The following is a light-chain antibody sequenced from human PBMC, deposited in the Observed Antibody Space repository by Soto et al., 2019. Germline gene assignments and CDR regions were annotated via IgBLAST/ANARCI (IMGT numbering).Light chain of an antibody. V-gene: IGKV1-33*01. Sequence: DIQMTQSPSSLSASVGDRVTITCQASQDIRNYLNWYQQKPGKAPKLLMYDASNWETGVPSRFSGTRSGTDFTLTISSLQPEDVATYFCQQYEILPHTFGGGTKVEI. J-gene: IGKJ4*01. CDR2: DAS. CDR3: QQYEILPHT. CDR1: QDIRNY.